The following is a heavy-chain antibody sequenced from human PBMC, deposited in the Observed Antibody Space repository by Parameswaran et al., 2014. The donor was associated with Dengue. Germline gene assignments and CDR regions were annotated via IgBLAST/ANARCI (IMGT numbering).Heavy chain of an antibody. Sequence: WVRQAPGQGLEYMGIINPSGGSTTYAQKFQGRVTMTRDTSTSTVYMELSSLRSEDTAVYYCARGPDGGYSYRNPFDYWGQGTLVTVSS. D-gene: IGHD5-18*01. CDR2: INPSGGST. V-gene: IGHV1-46*01. J-gene: IGHJ4*02. CDR3: ARGPDGGYSYRNPFDY.